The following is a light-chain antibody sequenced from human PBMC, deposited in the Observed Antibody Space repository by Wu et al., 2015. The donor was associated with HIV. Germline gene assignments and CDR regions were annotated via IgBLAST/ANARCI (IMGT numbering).Light chain of an antibody. J-gene: IGKJ1*01. V-gene: IGKV1-39*01. CDR2: AAS. CDR3: LQDNNYPAT. CDR1: QSISTY. Sequence: DIQMTQSPSSLSASIGDRVTITCRASQSISTYLNWYQQKPGKAPKLLIYAASNLHSGIPSRFSGSGSGTDFTLAISSLQPEDFATYYCLQDNNYPATFGQGTKVEIK.